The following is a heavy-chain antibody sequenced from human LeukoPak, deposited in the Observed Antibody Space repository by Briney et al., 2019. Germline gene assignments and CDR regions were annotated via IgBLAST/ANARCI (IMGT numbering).Heavy chain of an antibody. V-gene: IGHV1-69*05. J-gene: IGHJ5*02. Sequence: SVKVSCKASGGTFSSYAISWVRQAPGQGLEWMGRSIPIFGTANYAQKFQGRVTITTDESTSTAYMELSSLRSEDTAVYYCARERYSNYGHWFDPWGQGTLVTVSS. CDR3: ARERYSNYGHWFDP. CDR2: SIPIFGTA. CDR1: GGTFSSYA. D-gene: IGHD4-11*01.